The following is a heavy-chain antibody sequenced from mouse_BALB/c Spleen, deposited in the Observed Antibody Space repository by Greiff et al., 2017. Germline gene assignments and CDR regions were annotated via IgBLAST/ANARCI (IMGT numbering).Heavy chain of an antibody. D-gene: IGHD2-3*01. CDR2: ISSGGST. V-gene: IGHV5-6-5*01. CDR1: GFTFSSYA. J-gene: IGHJ3*01. Sequence: EVHLVESGGGLVKPGGSLKLSCAASGFTFSSYAMSWVRQTPEKRLEWVASISSGGSTYYPDSVKGRFTISRDYARNILYLQMSSLRSEDTAMYYCARGQRGYYVWFAYWGQGTLVTVSA. CDR3: ARGQRGYYVWFAY.